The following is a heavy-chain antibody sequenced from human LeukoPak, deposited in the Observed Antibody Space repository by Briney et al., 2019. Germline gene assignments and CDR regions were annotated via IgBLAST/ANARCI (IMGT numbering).Heavy chain of an antibody. V-gene: IGHV4-34*01. D-gene: IGHD3-10*01. Sequence: SETLSLTCAVYGGSFSGYYWSWIRQPPGKGLEWIGEINHSGSTNYNPSLKSRVTISVDTSKNQFSLKLSSVTAADTAVYYCASKTYYYGSGSSNWFDPWGQGTPVTVSS. J-gene: IGHJ5*02. CDR3: ASKTYYYGSGSSNWFDP. CDR1: GGSFSGYY. CDR2: INHSGST.